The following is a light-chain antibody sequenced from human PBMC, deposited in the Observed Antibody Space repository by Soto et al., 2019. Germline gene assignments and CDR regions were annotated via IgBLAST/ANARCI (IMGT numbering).Light chain of an antibody. CDR3: QQYGSSPRT. V-gene: IGKV3-20*01. J-gene: IGKJ2*01. CDR1: QSISSSY. Sequence: EIVLTQSPGPLSSSPGERATLSCRASQSISSSYLAWYQQRPGQAPRLLIYAASSRATGIPDRFSGGGSATDFTLTVSRLEPEDFAVYYCQQYGSSPRTFGQGTKLEIK. CDR2: AAS.